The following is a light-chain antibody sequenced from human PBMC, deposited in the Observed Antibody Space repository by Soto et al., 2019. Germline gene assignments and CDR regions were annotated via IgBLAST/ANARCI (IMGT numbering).Light chain of an antibody. J-gene: IGKJ1*01. CDR3: MQGTHWPPA. V-gene: IGKV2-30*01. CDR1: QSLVYSDGNTY. Sequence: DVVMTQSPLSLPVTLGQPASISCRSSQSLVYSDGNTYLNWLQQRPGQSPRRLIYKVSNGDSGVPDRFGGSGSGTDFTLKISRVEAEDVGVYYCMQGTHWPPAFGQGTKVEIK. CDR2: KVS.